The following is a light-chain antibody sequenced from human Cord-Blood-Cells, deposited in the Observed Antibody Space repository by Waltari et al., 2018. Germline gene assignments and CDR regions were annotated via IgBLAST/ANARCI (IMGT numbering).Light chain of an antibody. V-gene: IGLV3-1*01. J-gene: IGLJ3*02. Sequence: SYELTQPPSVSVSPGQTASITCSGDKLGDKYACWYQQKPGQSPVLVIYQGSKRPSGIPVRFSGSNSGNTATLTISGTQAMDEADYYCQAWDSSTGVFGGGTKLTVL. CDR3: QAWDSSTGV. CDR1: KLGDKY. CDR2: QGS.